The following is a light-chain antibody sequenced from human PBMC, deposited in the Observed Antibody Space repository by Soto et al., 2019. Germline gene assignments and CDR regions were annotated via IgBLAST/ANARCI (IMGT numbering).Light chain of an antibody. CDR2: DVN. CDR1: SSDIGAYNF. V-gene: IGLV2-14*03. CDR3: TSWTTSTTMI. J-gene: IGLJ2*01. Sequence: QSALTQPASVSGSTGQSITISCTGTSSDIGAYNFVSWYQQHPGKAPKLMLYDVNIRPSGVSNRFSGSKSGNTASLTISGLQADDEADCTSWTTSTTMIFGGGTKVTVL.